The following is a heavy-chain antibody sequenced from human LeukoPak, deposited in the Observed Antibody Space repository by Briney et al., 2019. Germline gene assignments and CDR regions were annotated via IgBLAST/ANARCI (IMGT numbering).Heavy chain of an antibody. Sequence: GESLRLSCAASGCTFTNYFMTWVRQAPGTGLEWVANIKQDASEKYYVDSVKGRFPNSRDNAKNSVYLEMSSLTVEDTAVYYCATYLRNTVAGYYYFESWGQGTLVTVSS. CDR2: IKQDASEK. CDR3: ATYLRNTVAGYYYFES. CDR1: GCTFTNYF. J-gene: IGHJ4*02. D-gene: IGHD1-26*01. V-gene: IGHV3-7*01.